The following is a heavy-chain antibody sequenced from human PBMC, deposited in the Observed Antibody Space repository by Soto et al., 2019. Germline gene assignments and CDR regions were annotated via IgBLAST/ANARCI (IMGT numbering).Heavy chain of an antibody. D-gene: IGHD6-19*01. CDR3: AKDRSYSSGWYRPYYYYGMDV. CDR1: GFTFSSYA. CDR2: ISGSGGST. V-gene: IGHV3-23*01. Sequence: VSLRLSCAASGFTFSSYAMSWVRQAPGKGLEWVSAISGSGGSTYYADSVKGRFTISRDNSKNTLYLQMNSLRAEDTAVYYCAKDRSYSSGWYRPYYYYGMDVWGQGTTVTVSS. J-gene: IGHJ6*02.